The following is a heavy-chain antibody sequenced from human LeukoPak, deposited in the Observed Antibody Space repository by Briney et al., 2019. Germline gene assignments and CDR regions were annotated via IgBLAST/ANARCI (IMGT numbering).Heavy chain of an antibody. D-gene: IGHD6-19*01. V-gene: IGHV4-30-4*01. CDR2: IYYSGST. Sequence: SETLSLTCTVSGASISSGDYYWSWIRQPPGKGLGWIGYIYYSGSTFYNPSLKSRLTISVDTSKNQFSLKLSSVTAADTAVYYCARHNRPWYSSGWYVAFDIWGQGTMVTVSS. J-gene: IGHJ3*02. CDR1: GASISSGDYY. CDR3: ARHNRPWYSSGWYVAFDI.